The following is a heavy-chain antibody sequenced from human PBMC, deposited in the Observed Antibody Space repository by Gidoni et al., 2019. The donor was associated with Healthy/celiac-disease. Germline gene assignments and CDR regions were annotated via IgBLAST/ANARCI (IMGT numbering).Heavy chain of an antibody. D-gene: IGHD3-22*01. CDR1: GFTFSSYG. CDR2: IWYDGSNK. J-gene: IGHJ4*02. CDR3: ARGGYYYDSSGYPY. Sequence: QVQLVESGGGVVQPGRSLRLSCAASGFTFSSYGMHWVRQAPGKGLEWVAVIWYDGSNKYYADSVKGRFTISRDNSKNTLYLQMNSLRAEDTAVYYCARGGYYYDSSGYPYWGQGTLVTVSS. V-gene: IGHV3-33*01.